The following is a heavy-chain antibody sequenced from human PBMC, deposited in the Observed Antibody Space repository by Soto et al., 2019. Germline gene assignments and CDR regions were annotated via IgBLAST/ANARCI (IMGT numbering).Heavy chain of an antibody. Sequence: GGSLRLSCAASGFTFSNAWMNWVRQAPWKGLEWVGRIKSKTDGGTTDYAAPVKGRFTISRDDSKNTLYLQMNSLKTEDTAVYYCAKDHYGSAIYGMDVWGQGTTVTVSS. CDR3: AKDHYGSAIYGMDV. J-gene: IGHJ6*02. V-gene: IGHV3-15*07. D-gene: IGHD3-10*01. CDR1: GFTFSNAW. CDR2: IKSKTDGGTT.